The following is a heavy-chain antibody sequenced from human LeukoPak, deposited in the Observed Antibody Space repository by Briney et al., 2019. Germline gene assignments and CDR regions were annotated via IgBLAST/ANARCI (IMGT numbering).Heavy chain of an antibody. Sequence: GESLKISCKGSGYSFISYWISWVRQMPGKGLEWTGRIDPRDSYTNYSPSLLGHVTISADKSITTAYLQWSSLKASDTAIYYCATHRVGRLPYSFDYWGQGTLVTVSS. V-gene: IGHV5-10-1*01. J-gene: IGHJ4*02. D-gene: IGHD3/OR15-3a*01. CDR1: GYSFISYW. CDR2: IDPRDSYT. CDR3: ATHRVGRLPYSFDY.